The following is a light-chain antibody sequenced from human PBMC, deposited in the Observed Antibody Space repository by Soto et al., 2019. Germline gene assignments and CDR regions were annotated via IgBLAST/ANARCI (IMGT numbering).Light chain of an antibody. CDR1: QSVSSN. CDR3: QQSYSRPRT. V-gene: IGKV3-15*01. CDR2: GAS. Sequence: VMTQSPATLSVSPGERATLSCRASQSVSSNLAWYQQKPGQAPRLLIYGASTRATGIPARFSGSGSGTDFTLTISSLQPEDFATYFCQQSYSRPRTFGQGTKVDIK. J-gene: IGKJ1*01.